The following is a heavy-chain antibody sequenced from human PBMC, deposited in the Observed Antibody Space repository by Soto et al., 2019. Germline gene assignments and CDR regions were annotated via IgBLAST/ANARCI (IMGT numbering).Heavy chain of an antibody. CDR1: GYSFPNYY. V-gene: IGHV1-46*01. Sequence: ASVKVSCKASGYSFPNYYMELLRQAPGPRLEWTGIINPSGDSTSYAQKCQGRVTVTTDTYTSTVYMALSSLRSEDTAVYSCSREKCTNRVLWPGGYWGQGTLVTVSP. CDR2: INPSGDST. CDR3: SREKCTNRVLWPGGY. D-gene: IGHD2-8*01. J-gene: IGHJ4*02.